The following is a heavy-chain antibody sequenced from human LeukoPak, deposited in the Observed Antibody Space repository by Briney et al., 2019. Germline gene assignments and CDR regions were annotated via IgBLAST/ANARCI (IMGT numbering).Heavy chain of an antibody. D-gene: IGHD3-10*02. CDR1: GFTFSNYN. V-gene: IGHV3-21*01. CDR2: ITSSSSYK. Sequence: GGSLRLSCAAPGFTFSNYNMNWVRQAPGKGLEWISSITSSSSYKFYADSVKGRFTISRDNAKNSLYLQMNSLRAEDTAVYYCAELGITMIGGVWGKGTTVTISS. CDR3: AELGITMIGGV. J-gene: IGHJ6*04.